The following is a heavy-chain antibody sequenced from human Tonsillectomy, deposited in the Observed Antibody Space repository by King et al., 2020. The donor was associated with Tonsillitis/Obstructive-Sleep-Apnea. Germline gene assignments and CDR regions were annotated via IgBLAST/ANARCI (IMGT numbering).Heavy chain of an antibody. Sequence: VQLQQWGAGLLKPSETLSLTCAVYGGSFSGYYWNWIRQPPGKGLEWIGEINHSGSTNYNPSLKSRVSISVDTSKNQFSLKLSSVTAADTAVYYWSRGSVGGDYVLDNWGQGTLLTVSS. CDR3: SRGSVGGDYVLDN. J-gene: IGHJ4*02. D-gene: IGHD4-17*01. CDR1: GGSFSGYY. V-gene: IGHV4-34*01. CDR2: INHSGST.